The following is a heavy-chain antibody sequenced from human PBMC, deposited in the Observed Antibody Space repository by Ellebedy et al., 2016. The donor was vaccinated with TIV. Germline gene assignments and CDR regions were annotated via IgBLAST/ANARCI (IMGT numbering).Heavy chain of an antibody. D-gene: IGHD6-6*01. J-gene: IGHJ4*02. V-gene: IGHV3-9*01. CDR1: GFTFDDYA. CDR2: ISWNSGSI. Sequence: GGSLRLSCAASGFTFDDYAMHWVRQAPGKGLEWVSGISWNSGSIGYADSVKGRFTISRDNAKNSLYLQMNSLRAEDTAVYYCASEYSSSSHWGYWGQGTLVTVSS. CDR3: ASEYSSSSHWGY.